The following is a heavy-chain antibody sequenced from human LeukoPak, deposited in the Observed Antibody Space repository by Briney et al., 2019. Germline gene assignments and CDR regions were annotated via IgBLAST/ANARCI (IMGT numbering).Heavy chain of an antibody. J-gene: IGHJ3*02. D-gene: IGHD3-22*01. CDR2: INPSGGST. Sequence: ASVKVSCKTSGYTFSAFYIHWVRQAPGQGLEWMGIINPSGGSTSYAQKFQGRVTMTRDTSTSTVYMELSSLRSEDTAVYYCARDTVGGYDSSGYYFAFDIWGQGTMVTVSS. V-gene: IGHV1-46*01. CDR1: GYTFSAFY. CDR3: ARDTVGGYDSSGYYFAFDI.